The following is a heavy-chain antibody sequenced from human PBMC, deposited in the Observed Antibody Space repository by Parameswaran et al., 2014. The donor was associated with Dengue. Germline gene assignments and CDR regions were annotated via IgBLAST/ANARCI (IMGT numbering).Heavy chain of an antibody. J-gene: IGHJ4*02. CDR3: TRAKSSGYYY. D-gene: IGHD3-22*01. V-gene: IGHV3-49*02. Sequence: RWIRQPPGKGLEWVGFIRSKAYGGTTEYAASVKGRFTISRDDSKSIAYLQMNSLKTEDTAVYYCTRAKSSGYYYWGQGTLVTVSS. CDR2: IRSKAYGGTT.